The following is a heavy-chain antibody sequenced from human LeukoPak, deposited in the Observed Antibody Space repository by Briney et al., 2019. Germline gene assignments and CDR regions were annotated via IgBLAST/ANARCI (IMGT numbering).Heavy chain of an antibody. CDR1: GVSITTDNYY. CDR3: AREVEALSTSRGGYYYMDV. D-gene: IGHD2-2*01. J-gene: IGHJ6*03. V-gene: IGHV4-39*07. Sequence: SETLSLTCTVSGVSITTDNYYWGWIRQPPGKGLEWIGYIYHSGSTYYNPSLKSRVTISVDRSKNQFSLKLSSVTAADTAVYYCAREVEALSTSRGGYYYMDVWGKGTTVTVSS. CDR2: IYHSGST.